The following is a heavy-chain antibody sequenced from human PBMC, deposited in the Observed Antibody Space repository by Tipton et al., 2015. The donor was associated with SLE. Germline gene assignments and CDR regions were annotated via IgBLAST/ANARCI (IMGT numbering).Heavy chain of an antibody. Sequence: TLSLTCTVSGDSISSSIYYWGWIRQSPGKGLEWIGSIHYSGSTYYNASLKSRVSISIDTSKKQFSLKLSSVTAADTAIYYCASVDDTVTTHFEHWGQGTLVTVSS. CDR2: IHYSGST. J-gene: IGHJ4*02. CDR3: ASVDDTVTTHFEH. D-gene: IGHD4-17*01. V-gene: IGHV4-39*07. CDR1: GDSISSSIYY.